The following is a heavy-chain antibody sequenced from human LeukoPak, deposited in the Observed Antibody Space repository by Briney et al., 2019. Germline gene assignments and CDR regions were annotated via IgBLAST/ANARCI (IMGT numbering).Heavy chain of an antibody. CDR2: IIPIFGTA. D-gene: IGHD3-22*01. V-gene: IGHV1-69*05. J-gene: IGHJ4*02. Sequence: SVKVSCKASGGTFSSYAISWVRQAPGQGLEWMGRIIPIFGTANYAQKFQGRVTITTDESTSTAYMELSSLRSEDTAVYYCARYYYDSSGYCDYWDQGTLVTVSS. CDR3: ARYYYDSSGYCDY. CDR1: GGTFSSYA.